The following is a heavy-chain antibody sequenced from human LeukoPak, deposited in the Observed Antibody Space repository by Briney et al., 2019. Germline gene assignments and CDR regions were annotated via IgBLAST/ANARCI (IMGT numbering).Heavy chain of an antibody. D-gene: IGHD6-19*01. J-gene: IGHJ4*02. V-gene: IGHV3-74*01. CDR2: IDRGGTAT. Sequence: GGSLTLSCAASGFTLSDYAMSWVRQAPGKGLLWVSRIDRGGTATDYADSVKGRFTVSRDNAKNTLYLQMNSLRAEDTAVYYCARDLAGAPFRNFDLWGQGTLVTVSS. CDR1: GFTLSDYA. CDR3: ARDLAGAPFRNFDL.